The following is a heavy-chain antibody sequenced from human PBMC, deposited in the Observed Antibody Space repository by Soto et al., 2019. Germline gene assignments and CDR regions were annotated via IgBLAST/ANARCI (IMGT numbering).Heavy chain of an antibody. J-gene: IGHJ4*02. D-gene: IGHD3-10*01. CDR3: SRENWFQDY. CDR1: GFSFSAYY. Sequence: LRLSCAASGFSFSAYYMTWVRQAPGKGLEWVASIKSDGSEQYYVDSVKGRFTISRDNAKNSLYLQMNSLSAGDTGLYYCSRENWFQDYWGQGTLVTVSS. V-gene: IGHV3-7*03. CDR2: IKSDGSEQ.